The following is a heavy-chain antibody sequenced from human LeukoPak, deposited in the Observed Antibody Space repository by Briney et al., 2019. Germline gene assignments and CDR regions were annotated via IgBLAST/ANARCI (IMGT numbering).Heavy chain of an antibody. CDR2: IIPILGIA. Sequence: SVKVSCKASGGTFSSHTISWVRQAPGQGLEWMGRIIPILGIANYAQKFQGRVTITADKSTSTAYMELSSLRSEDTAVYYCARLAVVVPAAIWESGWFDPWGQGTLVTVSS. J-gene: IGHJ5*02. CDR3: ARLAVVVPAAIWESGWFDP. D-gene: IGHD2-2*02. V-gene: IGHV1-69*02. CDR1: GGTFSSHT.